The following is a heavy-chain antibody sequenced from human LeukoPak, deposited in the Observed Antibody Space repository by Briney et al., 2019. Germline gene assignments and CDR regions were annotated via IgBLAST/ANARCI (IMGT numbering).Heavy chain of an antibody. V-gene: IGHV1-18*01. J-gene: IGHJ3*02. CDR3: AKRVVSAAVNDAFDI. D-gene: IGHD3-22*01. CDR2: ISAYKGNT. CDR1: GYSVLTYG. Sequence: GASVKVSCKASGYSVLTYGINWVRQAPGQGLEWMGWISAYKGNTNYAQKFQGRLTMTTDTSTSTAYMELRSLRSDDTAVYYCAKRVVSAAVNDAFDIWGQGTMVTVSS.